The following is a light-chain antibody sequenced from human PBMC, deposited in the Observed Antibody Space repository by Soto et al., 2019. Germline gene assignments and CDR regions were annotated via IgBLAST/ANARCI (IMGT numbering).Light chain of an antibody. V-gene: IGLV2-14*03. CDR3: SSYTSIYTYV. J-gene: IGLJ1*01. Sequence: QSVLTQPASVSGSPGQSVTISCAGTSSDVGGYNFVSWYQQHPGKAPQLMIYDVSSRPSGVSNRFSGSKSGNTASLTISGLQAVDEADYYCSSYTSIYTYVFGTGTKVTVL. CDR1: SSDVGGYNF. CDR2: DVS.